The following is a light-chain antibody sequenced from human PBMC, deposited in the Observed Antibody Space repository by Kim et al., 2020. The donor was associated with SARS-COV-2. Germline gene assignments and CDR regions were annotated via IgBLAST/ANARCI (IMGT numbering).Light chain of an antibody. CDR2: GAS. V-gene: IGKV1-27*01. CDR1: QGISNY. Sequence: DIQMTQSPSTLSASVGDRVTITCRASQGISNYLAWYQQKPGKVPKLLIYGASTLQSGVPSRFSGSGSGTDFTLTISSLQPEDVATYYCQRYNSAPWTFGQGAKVDIK. CDR3: QRYNSAPWT. J-gene: IGKJ1*01.